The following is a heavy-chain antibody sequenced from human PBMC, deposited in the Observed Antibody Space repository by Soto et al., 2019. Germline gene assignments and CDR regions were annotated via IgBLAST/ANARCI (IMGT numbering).Heavy chain of an antibody. D-gene: IGHD2-21*01. J-gene: IGHJ6*02. CDR1: GGSFSGYY. Sequence: SETLSLTCAVYGGSFSGYYWSWIRQPPGKGLEWIGEINHSGSTNYNPSLKSRVTISVDTSKNQFSLKLSSVTAADTAVYYCARRPTYGMDVWGQGTTVTVS. CDR2: INHSGST. V-gene: IGHV4-34*01. CDR3: ARRPTYGMDV.